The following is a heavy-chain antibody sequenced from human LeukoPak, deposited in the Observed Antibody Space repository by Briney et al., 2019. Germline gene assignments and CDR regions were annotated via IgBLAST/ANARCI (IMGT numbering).Heavy chain of an antibody. D-gene: IGHD2-15*01. Sequence: RAGGSLRLSCAASGFTFGSYAMSWVRQAPGKGLEWVSAISGSGGSTYYADSVKGRFTISRDNSKNTLYLQMNSLRAEDTAVYYCAILNIVVVVAATPFDYWGQGTLATVSS. CDR3: AILNIVVVVAATPFDY. CDR2: ISGSGGST. V-gene: IGHV3-23*01. CDR1: GFTFGSYA. J-gene: IGHJ4*02.